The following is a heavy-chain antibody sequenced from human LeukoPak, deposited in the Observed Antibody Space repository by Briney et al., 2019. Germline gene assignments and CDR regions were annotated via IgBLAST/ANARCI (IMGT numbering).Heavy chain of an antibody. CDR3: ARDPRTVTTNSIDY. CDR2: FDPEDGET. D-gene: IGHD4-11*01. J-gene: IGHJ4*02. Sequence: ASVKVSCKVSGYTLTELSMHWVRQAPGKGLEWMGGFDPEDGETIYAQKFQGRVTMTEDTSTDTAYMELSSLRSEDTAVYYCARDPRTVTTNSIDYWGQGTLVTVSS. CDR1: GYTLTELS. V-gene: IGHV1-24*01.